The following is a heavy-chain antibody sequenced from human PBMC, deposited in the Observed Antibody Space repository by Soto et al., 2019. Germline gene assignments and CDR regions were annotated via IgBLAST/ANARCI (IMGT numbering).Heavy chain of an antibody. J-gene: IGHJ4*02. CDR3: SRGLLYATTYVDY. CDR1: GDTFTTNS. CDR2: IIPVVGTT. D-gene: IGHD2-8*01. Sequence: QVQLVQSGAEVKKPGSSVKVSCKASGDTFTTNSLNWVRQAPGQGLEWMGGIIPVVGTTKYAQKYQDRVTITGDKSTNTAYMELSSLRSADTDVYYCSRGLLYATTYVDYWGQGTPVTVSS. V-gene: IGHV1-69*06.